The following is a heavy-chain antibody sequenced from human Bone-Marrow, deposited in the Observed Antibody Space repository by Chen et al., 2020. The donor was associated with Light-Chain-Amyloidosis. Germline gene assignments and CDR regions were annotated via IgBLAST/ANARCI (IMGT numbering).Heavy chain of an antibody. J-gene: IGHJ6*02. V-gene: IGHV3-21*01. CDR2: SSGDSNDI. D-gene: IGHD1-1*01. Sequence: EVQLVESGGGLVKPGGSLRLSCAASGFTFSDYSMNWVRQAPGKGLEWVSSSSGDSNDIYYADSVKGRLTISRDNAKNSVYLQMNSLRTEDTAVYYCAREPTTDPLYYYGMDVWGQGSTVTVSS. CDR3: AREPTTDPLYYYGMDV. CDR1: GFTFSDYS.